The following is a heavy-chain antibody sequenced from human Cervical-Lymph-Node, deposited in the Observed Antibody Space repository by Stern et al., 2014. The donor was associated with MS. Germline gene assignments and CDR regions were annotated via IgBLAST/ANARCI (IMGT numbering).Heavy chain of an antibody. CDR3: GRGYGDWEY. D-gene: IGHD4-17*01. CDR2: INTDNGNT. CDR1: DYTFTAYG. Sequence: VQLVESGAEVRKPGASVKVSCKTFDYTFTAYGITWVRQVPGQGLEWMGWINTDNGNTKYAQKLQVRVTMTAEKSTNTAYMELRSLRSDDTALYYCGRGYGDWEYWGQGTLVTVSS. J-gene: IGHJ4*02. V-gene: IGHV1-18*01.